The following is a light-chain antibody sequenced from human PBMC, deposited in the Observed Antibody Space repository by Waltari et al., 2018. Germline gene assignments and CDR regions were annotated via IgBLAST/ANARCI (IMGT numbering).Light chain of an antibody. V-gene: IGKV3-11*01. J-gene: IGKJ4*01. Sequence: VLTQSQATLSLSAGERATLSCRDSQSVFNYLAWYQQKRGQAPRLLIYDTSKRATGIPARFSGSGSGTDFTLTISNLEADDFALYYCQQGSILPLTFGGGTKVEIK. CDR1: QSVFNY. CDR3: QQGSILPLT. CDR2: DTS.